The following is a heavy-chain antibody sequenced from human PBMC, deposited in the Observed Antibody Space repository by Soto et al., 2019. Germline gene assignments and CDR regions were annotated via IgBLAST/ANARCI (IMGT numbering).Heavy chain of an antibody. D-gene: IGHD6-19*01. CDR3: AGDWKWLVHYYYGMDV. Sequence: GASVKVSCKASGYTFTSYGISWVRQAPGQGLEWMGWISAYNGNTNYAQKLQGRVTMTTDTSTSTAYMELRSLRSDDTAVYYCAGDWKWLVHYYYGMDVWGQGTTVTVSS. V-gene: IGHV1-18*01. CDR1: GYTFTSYG. J-gene: IGHJ6*02. CDR2: ISAYNGNT.